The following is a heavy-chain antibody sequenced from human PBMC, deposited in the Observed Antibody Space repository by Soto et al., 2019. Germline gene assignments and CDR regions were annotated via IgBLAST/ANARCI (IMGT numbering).Heavy chain of an antibody. CDR2: INHSGST. V-gene: IGHV4-34*01. Sequence: PSETLSLTCAVYGGSFSGYYWSWIRQPPGKGLEWIGEINHSGSTNYNPSLKSRVTISVDTSKNQFSLKLSSVTAADTAVYYCARSRTEAARAFDYWGQGTLVTVSS. D-gene: IGHD6-6*01. CDR1: GGSFSGYY. J-gene: IGHJ4*02. CDR3: ARSRTEAARAFDY.